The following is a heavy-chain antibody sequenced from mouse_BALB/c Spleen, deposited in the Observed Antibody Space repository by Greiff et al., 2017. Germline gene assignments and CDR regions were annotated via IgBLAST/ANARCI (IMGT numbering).Heavy chain of an antibody. Sequence: EVQVVESGGGLVKPGGSLKLSCAASGFTFSSYAMSWVRQTPEKRLEWVASISSGGSTYYPDSVKGRFTISRDNARNILYLQMSSLRSEDTAMYYCARGDTTAKGGYFDVWGAGTTVTVSS. V-gene: IGHV5-6-5*01. D-gene: IGHD1-2*01. CDR1: GFTFSSYA. CDR3: ARGDTTAKGGYFDV. J-gene: IGHJ1*01. CDR2: ISSGGST.